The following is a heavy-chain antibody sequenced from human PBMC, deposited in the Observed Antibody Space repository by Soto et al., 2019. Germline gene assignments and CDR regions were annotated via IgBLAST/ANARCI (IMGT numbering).Heavy chain of an antibody. CDR3: ARYCNGGACYSGSLDY. CDR1: AFTFRSYD. D-gene: IGHD2-15*01. J-gene: IGHJ4*02. Sequence: QVQMVESGGGVVQPGRSLRLSCAASAFTFRSYDMHWVRQAPGKGLEWLTFISYDGSNEYYADYVKGRFAISRDNSKNTLYLQMNNLRPEETAVYYCARYCNGGACYSGSLDYRGQGTLVTVSS. V-gene: IGHV3-30*09. CDR2: ISYDGSNE.